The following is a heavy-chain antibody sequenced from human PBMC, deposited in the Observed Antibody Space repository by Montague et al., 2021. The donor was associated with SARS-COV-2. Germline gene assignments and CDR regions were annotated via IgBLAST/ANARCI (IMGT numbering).Heavy chain of an antibody. J-gene: IGHJ6*02. V-gene: IGHV4-59*11. CDR1: GGSISGHY. Sequence: SETLSLTCSVSGGSISGHYWSWIRQPPGKGLEWIGNFDHSGDTKYNPSLKSRVTISVDTSKNQFSLKLSSVTAADTAVYYCAREYRLQYLEWTGTRYDYYGMDIWGQGTTVTVSS. CDR2: FDHSGDT. CDR3: AREYRLQYLEWTGTRYDYYGMDI. D-gene: IGHD3-3*01.